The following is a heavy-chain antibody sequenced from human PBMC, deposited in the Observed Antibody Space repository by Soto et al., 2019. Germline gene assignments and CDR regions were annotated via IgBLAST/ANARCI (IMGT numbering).Heavy chain of an antibody. D-gene: IGHD3-9*01. J-gene: IGHJ4*02. Sequence: QVQLQESGPGLVKPSETLSLTCTVSGGSISSYYWSWIRQPPGKGLEWIGYIYYSGSTNYNPSLKSRATISVDTSKNQFSLRLSSVTAADTACYYCARSYTYYDILTGYYPRGYFDYGGQGTLVTVSS. CDR2: IYYSGST. V-gene: IGHV4-59*01. CDR1: GGSISSYY. CDR3: ARSYTYYDILTGYYPRGYFDY.